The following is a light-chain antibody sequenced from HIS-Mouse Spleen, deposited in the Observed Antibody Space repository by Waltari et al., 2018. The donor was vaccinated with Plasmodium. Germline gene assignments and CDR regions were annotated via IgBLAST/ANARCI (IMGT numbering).Light chain of an antibody. J-gene: IGKJ4*01. Sequence: EIVLTQSPATLSLSPGERATLSCRASQSVSSYLAWYQQKPGQAPRLLLYEASNSAPGIPARFSGSGSGTDFTLTISSLEPEDFAVYYCQQRSNWPLTFGGGTKVEIK. CDR2: EAS. CDR3: QQRSNWPLT. CDR1: QSVSSY. V-gene: IGKV3-11*01.